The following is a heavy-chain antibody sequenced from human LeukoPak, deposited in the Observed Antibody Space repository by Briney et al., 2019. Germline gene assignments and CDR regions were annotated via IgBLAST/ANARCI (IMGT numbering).Heavy chain of an antibody. CDR1: GFTFSSYA. CDR3: AKGPGARGHFNWFDP. V-gene: IGHV3-30*07. Sequence: GGSLRLSCAASGFTFSSYAMHWVRQAPGKGLEWVAVISYNGSNKYYADSVKGRFTISRDNAKNSLYLQMNGLRGEDTAVYYCAKGPGARGHFNWFDPWGQGTLVTVSS. CDR2: ISYNGSNK. J-gene: IGHJ5*02. D-gene: IGHD5-12*01.